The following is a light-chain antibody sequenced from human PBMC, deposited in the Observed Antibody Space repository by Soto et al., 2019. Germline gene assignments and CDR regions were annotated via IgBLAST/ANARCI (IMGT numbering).Light chain of an antibody. Sequence: EIVVTQSPATLSLSPGERATLSCRASQSVSSYLAWYQQKPGQAPRLLIYDASNRATGIPARFSGSGSGTDFTLTISRLEPEDFAVYYCQQYGSSPITFGQGTRLEI. CDR2: DAS. V-gene: IGKV3-20*01. CDR1: QSVSSY. J-gene: IGKJ5*01. CDR3: QQYGSSPIT.